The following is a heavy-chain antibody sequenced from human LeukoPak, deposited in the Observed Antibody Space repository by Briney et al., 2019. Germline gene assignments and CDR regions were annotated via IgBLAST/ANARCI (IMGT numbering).Heavy chain of an antibody. CDR1: GFTFSSYS. CDR2: ISSSSSYI. D-gene: IGHD2-2*01. CDR3: ARDAAAMARRIDY. J-gene: IGHJ4*02. Sequence: PGGSLRLSCAASGFTFSSYSMNWVRQAPGKGLDWVSSISSSSSYIYYADSVKGRFTISRDNAKNSLYLQMNSLRAEDTAVYYCARDAAAMARRIDYWGQGTLVTVSS. V-gene: IGHV3-21*01.